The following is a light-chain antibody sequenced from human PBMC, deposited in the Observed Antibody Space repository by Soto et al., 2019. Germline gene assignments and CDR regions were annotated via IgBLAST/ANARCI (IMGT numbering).Light chain of an antibody. V-gene: IGLV2-11*01. CDR2: DVS. J-gene: IGLJ2*01. Sequence: QSALTQPRSVSGSPGQSVTISCTGTSSDVGNYNYVSWYQQHPGKAPKLMIYDVSQRPSGVPDRFSGSKSGNTASLTISGLQAEDESDYYCCSYAGSSTSVLGGGTKLTVL. CDR3: CSYAGSSTSV. CDR1: SSDVGNYNY.